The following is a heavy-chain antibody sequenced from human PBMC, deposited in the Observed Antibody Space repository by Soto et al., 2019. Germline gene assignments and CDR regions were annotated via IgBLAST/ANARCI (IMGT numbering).Heavy chain of an antibody. J-gene: IGHJ2*01. CDR3: ARVRLGDDWYFDL. D-gene: IGHD6-19*01. CDR2: IYYSGST. Sequence: QVQLQESGPGLVKPSETLSLTCTVSGGSISSYYWSWIRQPPGKGLEWIGYIYYSGSTNYNPSLKSRVTISVDTSKNQFSLKLSSVTAADTAVYYCARVRLGDDWYFDLWGRGTLVTVSS. V-gene: IGHV4-59*01. CDR1: GGSISSYY.